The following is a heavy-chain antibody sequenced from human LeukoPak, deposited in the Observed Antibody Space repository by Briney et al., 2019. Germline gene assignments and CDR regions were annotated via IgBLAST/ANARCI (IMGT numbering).Heavy chain of an antibody. Sequence: PGGSLRLSCTASEFTLGSYWVSWVRQTPVKGLEWMANIRQDGNIKYYVDSVRGRFSISRDNAKNSLYLQMNNLRVDDTALYYCAREIVGYDAFDIWGQGTMVTVSS. D-gene: IGHD1-1*01. CDR1: EFTLGSYW. V-gene: IGHV3-7*01. J-gene: IGHJ3*02. CDR2: IRQDGNIK. CDR3: AREIVGYDAFDI.